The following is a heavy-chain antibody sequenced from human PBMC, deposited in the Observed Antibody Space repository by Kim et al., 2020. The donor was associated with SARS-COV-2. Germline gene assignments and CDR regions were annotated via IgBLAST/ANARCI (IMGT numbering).Heavy chain of an antibody. J-gene: IGHJ3*02. Sequence: QKFQGRVTITRDTSASTAYMELSSLRSEDTAVYYCARWKRSSWWDAFDIWGQGTMVTVSS. V-gene: IGHV1-3*01. CDR3: ARWKRSSWWDAFDI. D-gene: IGHD6-13*01.